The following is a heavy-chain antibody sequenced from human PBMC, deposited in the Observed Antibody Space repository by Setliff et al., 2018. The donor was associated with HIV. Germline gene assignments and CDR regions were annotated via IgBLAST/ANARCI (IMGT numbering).Heavy chain of an antibody. J-gene: IGHJ3*02. Sequence: QTGGSLRLSCEASGFTVRSNYMSWVRQAPGKGLEWVSVIYSGGSTYYADSVKGRFTISRDNSKNTLYLQMNSLRAEDTAVYYCARVWIGYDFWSGYLPFDIWGQGRLVTVSS. CDR3: ARVWIGYDFWSGYLPFDI. D-gene: IGHD3-3*01. V-gene: IGHV3-66*01. CDR1: GFTVRSNY. CDR2: IYSGGST.